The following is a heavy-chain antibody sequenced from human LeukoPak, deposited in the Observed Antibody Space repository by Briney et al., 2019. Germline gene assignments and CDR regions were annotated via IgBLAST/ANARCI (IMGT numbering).Heavy chain of an antibody. CDR1: GSTFGSYA. V-gene: IGHV1-69*05. Sequence: SVKVSCKASGSTFGSYAISWVRQAPGHGLEWMGGIIPIFGTANYAQKFQGRVTITTDESTSTAYMELSSLRSEDTAVYYCASPEQLERDYYYMDVWGKGTTVTVSS. CDR2: IIPIFGTA. D-gene: IGHD6-6*01. J-gene: IGHJ6*03. CDR3: ASPEQLERDYYYMDV.